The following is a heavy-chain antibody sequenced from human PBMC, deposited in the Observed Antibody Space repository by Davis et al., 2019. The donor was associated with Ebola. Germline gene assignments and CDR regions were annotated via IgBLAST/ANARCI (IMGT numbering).Heavy chain of an antibody. J-gene: IGHJ6*02. Sequence: GGSLRLSCAASGFTFSSYGIHWVRQAPGEGLEWVAVIWYDGSNEFYADSVKGRFTISRDNSKNTVYLQVNSLRAEDTAVYYCARDMSAYDTLGYGLDVWGQGTTVTVSS. V-gene: IGHV3-33*01. CDR3: ARDMSAYDTLGYGLDV. CDR1: GFTFSSYG. CDR2: IWYDGSNE. D-gene: IGHD5-12*01.